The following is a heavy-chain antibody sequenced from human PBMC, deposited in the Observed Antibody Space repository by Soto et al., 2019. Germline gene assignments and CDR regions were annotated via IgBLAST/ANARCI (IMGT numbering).Heavy chain of an antibody. CDR2: IIPIFGTA. CDR1: GGTFSSYA. CDR3: ARAYYDSSGYYPAQAFEI. V-gene: IGHV1-69*01. J-gene: IGHJ3*02. D-gene: IGHD3-22*01. Sequence: QVQLVQSGAEVKKPGSSVKVSCKASGGTFSSYAISWVRQPPGQGLEWMGGIIPIFGTANYAQKFQGRGTITADESTRTAYMELSSLRSEDTAVYYCARAYYDSSGYYPAQAFEIWGQGTMVTVSS.